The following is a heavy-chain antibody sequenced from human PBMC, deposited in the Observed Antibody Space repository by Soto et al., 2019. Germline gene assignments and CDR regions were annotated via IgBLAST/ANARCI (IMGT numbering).Heavy chain of an antibody. CDR2: ISYDGTKK. V-gene: IGHV3-30-3*01. Sequence: SGGSLRLSCAASGFSFSTYTMHWVRQAPGKGLECMSFISYDGTKKYYADSVKGRFTISRDNSKNTLYLQMNSLRAEDTAIYFCARGISSGYPFDYWGQGTLVTVSS. D-gene: IGHD3-22*01. J-gene: IGHJ4*02. CDR3: ARGISSGYPFDY. CDR1: GFSFSTYT.